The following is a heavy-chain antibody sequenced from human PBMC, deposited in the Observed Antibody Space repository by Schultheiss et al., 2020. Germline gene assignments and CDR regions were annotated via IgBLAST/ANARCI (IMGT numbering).Heavy chain of an antibody. CDR3: ARGTSFIAARYFDY. CDR2: ISAYNGNT. CDR1: GGTFSSYA. D-gene: IGHD6-6*01. V-gene: IGHV1-18*01. Sequence: ASVKVSCKASGGTFSSYAISWVRQAPGQGLEWMGWISAYNGNTNYAQKLQGRVTMTRDTSTSTVYMELSSLRSEDTAVYYCARGTSFIAARYFDYWGQGTLVTVSS. J-gene: IGHJ4*02.